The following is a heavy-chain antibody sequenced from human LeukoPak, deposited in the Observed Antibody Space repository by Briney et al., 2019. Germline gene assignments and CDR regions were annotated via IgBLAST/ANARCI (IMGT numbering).Heavy chain of an antibody. D-gene: IGHD3-10*01. CDR1: GGSFSGYY. J-gene: IGHJ4*02. CDR2: INHSVST. V-gene: IGHV4-34*01. Sequence: SETLSLTCAVYGGSFSGYYWSWIRQPPGKGLEWIGEINHSVSTNYNPSLKSRVTISVDTSKNQFSLKLSSVTAADTAVYYCARRYDGSGSPLGYWGQGTLVTVSS. CDR3: ARRYDGSGSPLGY.